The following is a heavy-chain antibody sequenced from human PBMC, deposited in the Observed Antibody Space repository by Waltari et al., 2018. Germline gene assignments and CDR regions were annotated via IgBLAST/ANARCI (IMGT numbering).Heavy chain of an antibody. Sequence: VQLLESGGGLVQSGGSLRLSCAVSGFTFRSYAMNWVRQAPGKGVEWVSVISGRGGSTDYSDSVKCRFTISRDNSKNTLYLQMNNLRVEDTAVYYCASSLYGDYTQIWGRVFDYWGQGTLVTVSS. V-gene: IGHV3-23*01. D-gene: IGHD4-17*01. J-gene: IGHJ4*02. CDR1: GFTFRSYA. CDR3: ASSLYGDYTQIWGRVFDY. CDR2: ISGRGGST.